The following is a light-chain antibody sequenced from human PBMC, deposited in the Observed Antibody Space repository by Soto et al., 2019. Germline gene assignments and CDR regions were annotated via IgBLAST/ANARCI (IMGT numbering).Light chain of an antibody. J-gene: IGKJ1*01. CDR2: KAS. V-gene: IGKV1-5*03. CDR1: QTISSW. CDR3: QQYNSYSEA. Sequence: DIQMTQSPSTLSGSVGDRVTITCRASQTISSWLAWYQQKPGKAPKLLIYKASTLKSGVPSRFSGSGSGTEFTLTISSLQPDDFATYYRQQYNSYSEAFGQGTKVDIK.